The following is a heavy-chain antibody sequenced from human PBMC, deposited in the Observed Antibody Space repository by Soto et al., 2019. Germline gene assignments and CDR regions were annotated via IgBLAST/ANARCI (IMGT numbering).Heavy chain of an antibody. CDR2: IIPIFGTA. CDR3: ARGGTYYYDSSGPNWFDP. D-gene: IGHD3-22*01. Sequence: SVKVSCKASGGTFSSYAISWVRQAPGQGLEWMGGIIPIFGTANYAQKFQGRVTITADESTSTAYMELSSLRSEDTAVYYCARGGTYYYDSSGPNWFDPWGQGTLVTVS. V-gene: IGHV1-69*13. CDR1: GGTFSSYA. J-gene: IGHJ5*02.